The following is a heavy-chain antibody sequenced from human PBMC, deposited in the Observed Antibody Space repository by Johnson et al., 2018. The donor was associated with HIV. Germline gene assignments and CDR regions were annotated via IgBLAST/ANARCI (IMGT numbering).Heavy chain of an antibody. CDR2: ISNNGGST. J-gene: IGHJ3*01. V-gene: IGHV3-64*01. CDR3: AFPYFYDSSAYH. CDR1: GFTFSTYA. Sequence: VQLVESGGGLVQPGGSLRLSCTASGFTFSTYAMHWVRQAPGKGLEYVSAISNNGGSTYYANSVKGRFTISRDNSKNTLYLQMGSLRAEDMAVYYCAFPYFYDSSAYHWGQGTMVTVSS. D-gene: IGHD3-22*01.